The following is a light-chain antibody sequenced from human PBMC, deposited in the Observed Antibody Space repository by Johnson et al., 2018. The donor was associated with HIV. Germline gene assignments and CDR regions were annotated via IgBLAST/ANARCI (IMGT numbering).Light chain of an antibody. CDR2: ENN. CDR3: GTWDSSLSTGYV. V-gene: IGLV1-51*02. J-gene: IGLJ1*01. Sequence: HSVLTQPPSVSAAPGQKVTISCSGSSSNIGNNYVSWYQQLPGTAPKLLIYENNKRPSGIPDRFSGSKSGPSATLGITGLQTGDEADYYCGTWDSSLSTGYVFGTGTKVTVL. CDR1: SSNIGNNY.